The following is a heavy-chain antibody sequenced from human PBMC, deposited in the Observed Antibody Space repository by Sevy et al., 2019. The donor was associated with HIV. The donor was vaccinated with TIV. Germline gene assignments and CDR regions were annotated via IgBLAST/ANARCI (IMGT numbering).Heavy chain of an antibody. D-gene: IGHD6-13*01. CDR2: INPSGGST. V-gene: IGHV1-46*01. CDR3: AGDLRPGAAAGSPRGNKYGMDV. Sequence: ASVKVSCKASGYTFTSYYMHWVRQAPGQGLEWMGIINPSGGSTSYAQKFQGRVTMTRDTSTSTVYMELSSLRSEDTAVYYCAGDLRPGAAAGSPRGNKYGMDVWGQGTTVTVSS. J-gene: IGHJ6*02. CDR1: GYTFTSYY.